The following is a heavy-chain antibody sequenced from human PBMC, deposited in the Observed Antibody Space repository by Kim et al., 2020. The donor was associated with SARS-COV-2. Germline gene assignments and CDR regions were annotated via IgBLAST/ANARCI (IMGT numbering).Heavy chain of an antibody. J-gene: IGHJ6*02. Sequence: SVKVSCKASGGTFSSYAISWVRQAPGQGLEWMGGIIPIFGTANYAQKFQGRVTITADESTSTAYMELSSLRSEDTAVYYCARDRGFGELLFLGEYYYYGMDVWGQGTTVTVSS. V-gene: IGHV1-69*13. CDR1: GGTFSSYA. D-gene: IGHD3-10*01. CDR3: ARDRGFGELLFLGEYYYYGMDV. CDR2: IIPIFGTA.